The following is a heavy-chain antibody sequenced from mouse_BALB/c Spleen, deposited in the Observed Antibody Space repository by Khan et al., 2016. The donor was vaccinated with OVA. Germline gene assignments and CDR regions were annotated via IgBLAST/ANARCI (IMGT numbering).Heavy chain of an antibody. J-gene: IGHJ2*01. CDR1: GYTFTDYA. Sequence: QVQLKQSGPELVRPGDSVKISCKGSGYTFTDYAMYWVKQSHAESLEWIGLISTYSGSTNYNQKFKGKVTMTVDKSSSAAYMELDSLTDEASAITYCARPAYDGYYDYWGQGTALTVSS. D-gene: IGHD2-3*01. V-gene: IGHV1S137*01. CDR3: ARPAYDGYYDY. CDR2: ISTYSGST.